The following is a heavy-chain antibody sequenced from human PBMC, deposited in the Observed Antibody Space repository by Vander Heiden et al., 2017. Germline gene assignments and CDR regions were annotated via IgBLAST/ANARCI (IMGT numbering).Heavy chain of an antibody. CDR2: INHSGST. V-gene: IGHV4-34*01. CDR3: ARAIYYYDSSGTTPIDAFDI. D-gene: IGHD3-22*01. J-gene: IGHJ3*02. CDR1: GGSFSGYY. Sequence: QVQLQQWGAGLLKPSETLSLTCAVYGGSFSGYYRSWIRQPPGKGLEWIGEINHSGSTNYNPSLKSRVTISVDTSKNQFSLKLSSVTAADTAVYYCARAIYYYDSSGTTPIDAFDIWGQGTMVTVSS.